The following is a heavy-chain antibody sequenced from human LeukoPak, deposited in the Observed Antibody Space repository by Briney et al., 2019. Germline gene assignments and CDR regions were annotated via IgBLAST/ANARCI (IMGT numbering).Heavy chain of an antibody. V-gene: IGHV3-30*02. CDR1: GFTFSTYG. D-gene: IGHD2-2*01. J-gene: IGHJ4*02. CDR3: GKECSSTTCYP. Sequence: GGSLRLSCAASGFTFSTYGMHWVRQAPGKGLEWVAFIRYDGSNQYYADSVKGQFTISRDNTKNTLHLQMNSLRAEDTAIYYCGKECSSTTCYPWGQGTQVTVSS. CDR2: IRYDGSNQ.